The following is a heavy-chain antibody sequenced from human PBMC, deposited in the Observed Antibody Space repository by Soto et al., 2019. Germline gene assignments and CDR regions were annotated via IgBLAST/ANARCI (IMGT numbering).Heavy chain of an antibody. D-gene: IGHD1-26*01. J-gene: IGHJ4*02. V-gene: IGHV3-23*01. CDR3: TKDGVGAHWY. CDR1: GFTITSYA. CDR2: MSGSGGST. Sequence: EVQLLKSGGGLVQPGGSLRLSCAASGFTITSYAMSWVRQAPGKGLEWVSAMSGSGGSTYYADSVKGRFTISRDNSKSTLYLQMNSLRAEDTAVYFCTKDGVGAHWYWGQGTLVTVSS.